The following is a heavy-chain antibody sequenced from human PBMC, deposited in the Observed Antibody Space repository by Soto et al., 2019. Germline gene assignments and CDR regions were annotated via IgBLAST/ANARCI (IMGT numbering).Heavy chain of an antibody. CDR3: ARDRNFVFDY. D-gene: IGHD2-21*01. V-gene: IGHV3-33*01. Sequence: QVQLVESGGGVVQPGRSLRLSCAASGFSLNNYGMHWVRQAPGKGLEWVAVISHDGNYKDYADSVKGRFTISRDSSKNALYVQMDSLRAEDTAVYYCARDRNFVFDYWGQGTLVTVSS. J-gene: IGHJ4*02. CDR1: GFSLNNYG. CDR2: ISHDGNYK.